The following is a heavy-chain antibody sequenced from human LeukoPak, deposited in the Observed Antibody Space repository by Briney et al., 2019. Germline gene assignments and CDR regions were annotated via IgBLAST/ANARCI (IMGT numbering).Heavy chain of an antibody. CDR3: ASLGGLGSWNFGY. CDR1: GGSISSYY. V-gene: IGHV4-59*01. J-gene: IGHJ4*02. D-gene: IGHD3-10*01. Sequence: SETLSLTCTVSGGSISSYYWSWIRQPPGKGLEWIGYIYYSGSTNFNPSLKNRVTISLDTSKSQFSLRLTPVTAADTAVYYCASLGGLGSWNFGYWGQGTLVTVSS. CDR2: IYYSGST.